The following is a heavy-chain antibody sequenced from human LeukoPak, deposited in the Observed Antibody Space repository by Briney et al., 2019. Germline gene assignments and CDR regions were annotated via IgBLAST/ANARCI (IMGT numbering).Heavy chain of an antibody. CDR1: GGSISRGSYY. V-gene: IGHV4-39*07. D-gene: IGHD3-10*01. Sequence: PSETLSLTCTVSGGSISRGSYYWGWIRQPPGKGLQWIGSISYSGNTYSNPSLASRVTMSVDTSKNQFSLRLSSVTAADTAVYYCARAHYYGSGRVGWFDPWGQGTLVTVSS. CDR2: ISYSGNT. CDR3: ARAHYYGSGRVGWFDP. J-gene: IGHJ5*02.